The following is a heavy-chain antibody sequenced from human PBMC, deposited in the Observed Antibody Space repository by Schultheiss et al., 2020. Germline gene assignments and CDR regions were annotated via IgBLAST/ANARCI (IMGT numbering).Heavy chain of an antibody. D-gene: IGHD4-17*01. CDR1: GFTFDDYA. J-gene: IGHJ6*04. CDR2: ISWNSGSI. Sequence: GGSLRLSCAASGFTFDDYAMHWVRQAPGKGLEWVSGISWNSGSIGYADSVKGRFTISRDNAKNSLYLQMNSLRAEDTALYYCAKDKRDYGDYYYYGMDVWGKGTTV. V-gene: IGHV3-9*01. CDR3: AKDKRDYGDYYYYGMDV.